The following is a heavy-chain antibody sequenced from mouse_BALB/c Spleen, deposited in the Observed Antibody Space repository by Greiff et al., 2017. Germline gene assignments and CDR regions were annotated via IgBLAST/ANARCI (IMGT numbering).Heavy chain of an antibody. V-gene: IGHV5-6-5*01. Sequence: DVKLVESGGGLVKPGGSLKLSCAASGFTFSSYAMSWVRQTPEKRLEWVASISSGGSTYYPDSVKGRFTISGDNARNILYLQMSSLRSEDTAMYYCARGVHYYGYGYAMDYWGQGTSVTVSS. CDR1: GFTFSSYA. CDR3: ARGVHYYGYGYAMDY. J-gene: IGHJ4*01. CDR2: ISSGGST. D-gene: IGHD1-2*01.